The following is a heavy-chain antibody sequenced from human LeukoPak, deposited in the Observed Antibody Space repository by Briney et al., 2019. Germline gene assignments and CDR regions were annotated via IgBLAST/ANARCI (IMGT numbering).Heavy chain of an antibody. D-gene: IGHD2-8*02. V-gene: IGHV3-23*01. CDR2: FDGNGPNT. J-gene: IGHJ4*02. Sequence: GGSLKLSCAASGFTFSSFAMTWVRQAPGKGLEWVSGFDGNGPNTYYADSVKGRWTISRDNSRNTLYLEMNSLRPEDTAIYYCAKPRTTGLGWAQFDYWGQGSLVTVSS. CDR1: GFTFSSFA. CDR3: AKPRTTGLGWAQFDY.